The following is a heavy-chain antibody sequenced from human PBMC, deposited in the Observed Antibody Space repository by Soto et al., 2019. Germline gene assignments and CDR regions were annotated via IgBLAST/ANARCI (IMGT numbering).Heavy chain of an antibody. CDR1: GYTFTSDA. Sequence: SAELCCKASGYTFTSDAICWVRQATGQGLEWMGGIIPIFGTANYAQKFQGRVTITADESTSTAYMELSSLRSEDTAVYYCASQTDGEAAAGTWGTDVRGQGTTVPGSS. J-gene: IGHJ6*02. D-gene: IGHD6-13*01. CDR3: ASQTDGEAAAGTWGTDV. CDR2: IIPIFGTA. V-gene: IGHV1-69*01.